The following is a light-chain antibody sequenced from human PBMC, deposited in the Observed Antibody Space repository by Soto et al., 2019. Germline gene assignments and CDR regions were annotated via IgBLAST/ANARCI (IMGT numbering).Light chain of an antibody. CDR3: QHRSGFT. J-gene: IGKJ3*01. CDR1: QNDNIY. CDR2: VAS. Sequence: EIVLTQSPATLSLSPGERATLSCRDSQNDNIYLAWYQQKPGQAPRLLIYVASNRATGIPARFSGSGSGTDFTLTISCLEPEDFAVYYCQHRSGFTFGPGTKVDIK. V-gene: IGKV3-11*01.